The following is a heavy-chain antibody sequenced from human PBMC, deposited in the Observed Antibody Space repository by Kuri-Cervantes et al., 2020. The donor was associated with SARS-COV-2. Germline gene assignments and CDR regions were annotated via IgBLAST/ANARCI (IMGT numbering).Heavy chain of an antibody. D-gene: IGHD3-16*01. CDR2: INAGNGNT. CDR3: ATMDAYVWGTYYYFDY. CDR1: GYTFTSYA. Sequence: ASVKVSCKASGYTFTSYAMHWVCQAPGQRLEWMGWINAGNGNTKYSQKFQGRVTMTQDTSTDTAYMELSSLRSEDTAVYYCATMDAYVWGTYYYFDYWGQGTLVTVAS. J-gene: IGHJ4*02. V-gene: IGHV1-3*01.